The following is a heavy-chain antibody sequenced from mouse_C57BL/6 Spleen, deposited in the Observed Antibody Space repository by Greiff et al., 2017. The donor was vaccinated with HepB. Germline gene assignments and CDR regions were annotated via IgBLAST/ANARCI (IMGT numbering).Heavy chain of an antibody. V-gene: IGHV1-54*01. J-gene: IGHJ2*01. Sequence: VQLVESGAELVRPGTSVKVSCKASGYAFTNYLIEWVKQRPGQGLEWIGVINPGSGGTNYNEKFKGKATLTADKSSSTAYMQLSSLTSDDSAVYFCARSDYYYGSSDYWGQGTTLTVSS. CDR2: INPGSGGT. D-gene: IGHD1-1*01. CDR3: ARSDYYYGSSDY. CDR1: GYAFTNYL.